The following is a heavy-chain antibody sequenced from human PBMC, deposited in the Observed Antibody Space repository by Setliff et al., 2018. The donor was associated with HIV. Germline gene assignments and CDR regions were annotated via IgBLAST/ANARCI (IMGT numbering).Heavy chain of an antibody. Sequence: SETLSLTCTVSGGSINSGNSYWSWIRQPAGKGPEWIGLIYPNGITNYNPSLKSRVTISKDTSNNQISLNLGSVTAADTALYYCVTTDYFYGRNNFEYWGQGALVTVSS. V-gene: IGHV4-61*02. CDR3: VTTDYFYGRNNFEY. CDR1: GGSINSGNSY. CDR2: IYPNGIT. D-gene: IGHD3-10*01. J-gene: IGHJ4*02.